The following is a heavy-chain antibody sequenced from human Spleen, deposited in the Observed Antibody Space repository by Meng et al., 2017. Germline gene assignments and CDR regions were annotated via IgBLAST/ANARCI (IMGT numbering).Heavy chain of an antibody. CDR3: AKDSSGWDNWFDP. CDR1: GFTFSDYF. CDR2: ISSRGSPV. D-gene: IGHD6-19*01. Sequence: GGSLRLSCAASGFTFSDYFMSWIRQAPGKGLEWVSTISSRGSPVDFADSVKGRVTISRDNAKNSLYLQMNSLRAEDTAVYYCAKDSSGWDNWFDPWGQGTQGTVSS. V-gene: IGHV3-11*01. J-gene: IGHJ5*01.